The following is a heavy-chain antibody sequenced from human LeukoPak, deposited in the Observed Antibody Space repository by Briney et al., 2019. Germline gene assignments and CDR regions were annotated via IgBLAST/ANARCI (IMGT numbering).Heavy chain of an antibody. CDR2: INPNSGGT. CDR1: GYTFISYD. CDR3: ASEGEIMDV. Sequence: ASVKVSCKTSGYTFISYDVHWVRQASGQGLEWMGWINPNSGGTNYAQKFQGRVTMTRDTSISTAYMELSRLRSDDTAVYYCASEGEIMDVWGKGTTVTVSS. V-gene: IGHV1-2*02. D-gene: IGHD2-21*01. J-gene: IGHJ6*03.